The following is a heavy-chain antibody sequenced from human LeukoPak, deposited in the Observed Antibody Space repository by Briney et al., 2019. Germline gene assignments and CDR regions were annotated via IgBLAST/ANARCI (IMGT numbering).Heavy chain of an antibody. CDR1: GFTFSSYS. J-gene: IGHJ4*02. Sequence: PEGSLRLSCAASGFTFSSYSMNWVRQAPGKGLEWVSSISSSSSYIYYADSVKGRFTISRDNAKNSLYLQMNSLRAEDTAVYYCARDLGYSGYVPFDYWGQGTLVTVSS. CDR2: ISSSSSYI. D-gene: IGHD5-12*01. V-gene: IGHV3-21*01. CDR3: ARDLGYSGYVPFDY.